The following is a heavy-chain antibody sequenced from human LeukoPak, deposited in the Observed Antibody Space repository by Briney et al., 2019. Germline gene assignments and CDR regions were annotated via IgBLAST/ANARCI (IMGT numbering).Heavy chain of an antibody. CDR2: ISSSGSTI. CDR3: ARGDDYGDYVWLPRFDP. D-gene: IGHD4-17*01. V-gene: IGHV3-48*03. J-gene: IGHJ5*02. CDR1: GFTFSSYE. Sequence: PGGSLRLSCAASGFTFSSYEMNWVRQAPGKGLEWVSYISSSGSTIYYADSVKGRFTISRDNAKNSLYLQMNSLRAEDTAVYYCARGDDYGDYVWLPRFDPWGQGTLVTVSS.